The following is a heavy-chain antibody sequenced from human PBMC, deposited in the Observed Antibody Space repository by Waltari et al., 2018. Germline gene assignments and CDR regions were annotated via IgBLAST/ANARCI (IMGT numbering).Heavy chain of an antibody. D-gene: IGHD6-6*01. CDR2: IYSSATT. Sequence: EGQLVESGGGLVKPGGSLRLSCAASGFTGPSTYMNWVRQAPGKGLEWVSTIYSSATTFYADSVKGRFTISRDNSKNLLFLQMDDLRVNDTAVYYCARGGQIVRPRPLDLWGPGTLVTVSS. CDR1: GFTGPSTY. V-gene: IGHV3-66*01. J-gene: IGHJ3*01. CDR3: ARGGQIVRPRPLDL.